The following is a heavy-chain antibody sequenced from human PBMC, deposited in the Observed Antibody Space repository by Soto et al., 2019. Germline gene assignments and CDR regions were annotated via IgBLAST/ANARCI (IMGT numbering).Heavy chain of an antibody. J-gene: IGHJ4*02. V-gene: IGHV3-30-3*01. Sequence: QVQLVESGGGVVQPGRSLRLSCAASGFTFSSYAMHWVRQAPGKGLEWVAVISYDGSNKYYADSVKGRFTISRDNSKNTLYLQMNSLRAEDTAVYYCARGGYGDYVLDYWGREPWSPSPQ. D-gene: IGHD4-17*01. CDR1: GFTFSSYA. CDR3: ARGGYGDYVLDY. CDR2: ISYDGSNK.